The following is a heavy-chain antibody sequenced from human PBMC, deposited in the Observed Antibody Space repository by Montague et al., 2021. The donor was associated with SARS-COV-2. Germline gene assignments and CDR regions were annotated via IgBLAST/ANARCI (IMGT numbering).Heavy chain of an antibody. Sequence: SETLSLTCAVYGGSLSGYYWNWIRQPPGKGLEWIGEINHSGSTNYNPYLKRRVTISVDTSKNKFSLELSSVTAADTAVYYCVVVPLGPRGRGFDYWGQGTLVTVSS. J-gene: IGHJ4*02. CDR1: GGSLSGYY. CDR2: INHSGST. V-gene: IGHV4-34*01. D-gene: IGHD2-15*01. CDR3: VVVPLGPRGRGFDY.